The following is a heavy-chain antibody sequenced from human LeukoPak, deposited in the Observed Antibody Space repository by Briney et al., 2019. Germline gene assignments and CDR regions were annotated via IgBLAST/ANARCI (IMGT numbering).Heavy chain of an antibody. J-gene: IGHJ4*02. D-gene: IGHD3-10*01. Sequence: GGSLRLSCAASGFSFSSFSMNWVRQAPGKGLEWVSYISGGSSFTYYVDSVKGRFTISRDNAKNSLYLQMNSLRAEDTAVYYYAKDGVQRLDYWGQGTLVTVSS. V-gene: IGHV3-21*01. CDR1: GFSFSSFS. CDR3: AKDGVQRLDY. CDR2: ISGGSSFT.